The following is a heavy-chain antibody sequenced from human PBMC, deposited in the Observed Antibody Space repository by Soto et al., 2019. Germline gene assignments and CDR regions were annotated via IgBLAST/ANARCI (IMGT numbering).Heavy chain of an antibody. CDR1: GGTFSSYT. CDR2: IIPILGIA. V-gene: IGHV1-69*02. D-gene: IGHD6-13*01. CDR3: ARAWYSSSWPSHNWFDP. Sequence: ASVKVSCKASGGTFSSYTISWVRQAPGQGLEWMGRIIPILGIANYAQKFQGRVTITADKSTSTAYMELSSLRSEDTAVYYCARAWYSSSWPSHNWFDPWGRGTLVTVSS. J-gene: IGHJ5*02.